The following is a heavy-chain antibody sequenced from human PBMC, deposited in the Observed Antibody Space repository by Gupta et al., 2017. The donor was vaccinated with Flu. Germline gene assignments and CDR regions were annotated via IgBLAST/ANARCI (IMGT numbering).Heavy chain of an antibody. V-gene: IGHV4-34*01. CDR1: GGSFSGYY. CDR3: ARWAQYYDFWSGYLGPLNYYYYGMDV. D-gene: IGHD3-3*01. J-gene: IGHJ6*02. CDR2: INHSGST. Sequence: QVQLQQWGAGLLKPSETLSLTCAVYGGSFSGYYWSWIRQPPGKGLEWIGEINHSGSTNYNPSLKSRVTISVDTSKNQFSLKLSSVTAADTAVYYCARWAQYYDFWSGYLGPLNYYYYGMDVWGQGTTVTVSS.